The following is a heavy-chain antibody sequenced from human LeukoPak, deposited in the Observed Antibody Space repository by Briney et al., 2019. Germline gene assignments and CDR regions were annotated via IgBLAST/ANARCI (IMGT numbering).Heavy chain of an antibody. D-gene: IGHD1-26*01. J-gene: IGHJ4*02. V-gene: IGHV1-2*02. CDR2: INPNSGGT. Sequence: GASVKVSCKASGYTFTGYYMHWVRQAPGQGLEWMGWINPNSGGTSYAQKFQGRVTMTSDTSISTAYMELSRLTSDDTAVYYCARERYSGSYYFDSWGQGTLVTVSS. CDR3: ARERYSGSYYFDS. CDR1: GYTFTGYY.